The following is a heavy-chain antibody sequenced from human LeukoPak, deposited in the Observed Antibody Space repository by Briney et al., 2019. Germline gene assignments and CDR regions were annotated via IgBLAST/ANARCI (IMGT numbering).Heavy chain of an antibody. J-gene: IGHJ4*02. CDR1: GFTFSSYG. D-gene: IGHD2/OR15-2a*01. Sequence: GGSLRLSCAASGFTFSSYGMHWVRQAPGKGLEWVASIRNDESKKEYADSVKGRFTISRDNSKNTLSLQMTSLRAEDTAVYYCANSMYWGQGTLVTVSS. V-gene: IGHV3-30*02. CDR2: IRNDESKK. CDR3: ANSMY.